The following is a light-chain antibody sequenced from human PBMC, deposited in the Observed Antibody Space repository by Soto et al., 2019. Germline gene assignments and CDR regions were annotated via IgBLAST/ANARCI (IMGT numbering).Light chain of an antibody. V-gene: IGKV1-9*01. CDR1: QGINTY. CDR3: QQFNSYPRT. CDR2: SAS. Sequence: DIQLTQSPSFLSASVGDRVSITCRASQGINTYLVWYQQKPGKAPKLLIYSASTLQSGVPPKFSGNGSGTEFTLTISSLQPEDFATYYCQQFNSYPRTFGQGTKVEIK. J-gene: IGKJ1*01.